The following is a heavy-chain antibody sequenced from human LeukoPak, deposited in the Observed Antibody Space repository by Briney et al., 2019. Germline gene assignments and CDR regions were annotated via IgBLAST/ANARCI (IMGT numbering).Heavy chain of an antibody. J-gene: IGHJ3*01. Sequence: GGSLRLSCAASGFSFRTYWMSWVRQVPGRGLEWVANIKEDGSEKHYVDSVKGRFTISRDNAKNSLYLQMSSLRAEDTAVYYCARLRAFDVWGQGTMVTVSS. CDR2: IKEDGSEK. CDR1: GFSFRTYW. V-gene: IGHV3-7*05. CDR3: ARLRAFDV.